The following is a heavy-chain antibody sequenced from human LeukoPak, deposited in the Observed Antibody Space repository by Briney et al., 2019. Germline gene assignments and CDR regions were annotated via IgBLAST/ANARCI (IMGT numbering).Heavy chain of an antibody. J-gene: IGHJ4*02. CDR1: GFTFSSYA. CDR2: ISSNGGST. D-gene: IGHD3-16*02. V-gene: IGHV3-64*01. CDR3: ARGGLRLGELSTNPFYYFDY. Sequence: GGSLRLSCAASGFTFSSYAMHWVRQAPGKGLEYVSAISSNGGSTYYATSVKSRFTISRDNSKNTLYLHMGTLRAEDMAGYYCARGGLRLGELSTNPFYYFDYWGQGTLVTVSS.